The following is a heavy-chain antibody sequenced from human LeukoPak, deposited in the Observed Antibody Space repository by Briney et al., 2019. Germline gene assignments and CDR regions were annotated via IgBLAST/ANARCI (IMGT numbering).Heavy chain of an antibody. D-gene: IGHD6-19*01. Sequence: SGGSLRLSCAASGFTFSSYWMSWVRQAPGKGLEWVANIKQDGSEKYYVDSVKGRFTISRDNAQNSLHLQMNSLRAEDTAVYYCARLSSGWYGDFDYWGQGTLVTVSS. V-gene: IGHV3-7*03. CDR1: GFTFSSYW. CDR3: ARLSSGWYGDFDY. J-gene: IGHJ4*02. CDR2: IKQDGSEK.